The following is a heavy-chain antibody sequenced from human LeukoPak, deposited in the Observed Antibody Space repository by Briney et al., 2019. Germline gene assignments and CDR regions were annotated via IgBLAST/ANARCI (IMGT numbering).Heavy chain of an antibody. CDR2: IIAYNGNT. J-gene: IGHJ4*02. V-gene: IGHV1-18*01. D-gene: IGHD3-9*01. Sequence: APVTVSCTASGYTFTSYGFNWVRQAPGQGLEWMGWIIAYNGNTNYAQKLQGRVTMTTDTSTSTAYMELRSLRCDDTAVYYCARAGYDLLTLAPDPANDYWGQGTLVTVSS. CDR3: ARAGYDLLTLAPDPANDY. CDR1: GYTFTSYG.